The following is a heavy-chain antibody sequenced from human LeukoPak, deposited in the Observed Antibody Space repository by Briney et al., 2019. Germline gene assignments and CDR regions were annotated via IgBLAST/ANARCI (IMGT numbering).Heavy chain of an antibody. J-gene: IGHJ1*01. D-gene: IGHD6-13*01. CDR1: GYSISSDYY. CDR3: ARCIAAAGIEYFQH. V-gene: IGHV4-38-2*01. CDR2: IYHSGST. Sequence: SETLSLTCAVSGYSISSDYYWGWIRQPPGKGLEWIGSIYHSGSTYYNPSLKGRVTISVDTSKNQFSLKLSSVTAADTAVYYCARCIAAAGIEYFQHWGQGTLVTVSS.